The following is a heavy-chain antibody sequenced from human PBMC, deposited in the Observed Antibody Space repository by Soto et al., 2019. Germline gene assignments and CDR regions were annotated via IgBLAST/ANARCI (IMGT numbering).Heavy chain of an antibody. CDR2: ISGSGGST. J-gene: IGHJ4*02. Sequence: PGGSLRLSCAASGFTFSSYAMSWVRQAPGKGLEWVSAISGSGGSTYYAHSVKGRFTISRDNSKNTLYLQMNSLRAEDTAVYYCAKPACSGGSCYSDYWGQGTLVTVSS. V-gene: IGHV3-23*01. CDR3: AKPACSGGSCYSDY. CDR1: GFTFSSYA. D-gene: IGHD2-15*01.